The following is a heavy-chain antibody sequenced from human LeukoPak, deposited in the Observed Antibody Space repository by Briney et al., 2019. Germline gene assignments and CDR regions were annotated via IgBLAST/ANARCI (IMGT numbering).Heavy chain of an antibody. J-gene: IGHJ4*02. CDR1: GFTFSSYG. Sequence: GGSLRLSCAASGFTFSSYGMHWVRQAPGKGLEWVAFIRYDGSNKYYADSVKGRFTISRDNSKNTLYLQMNSLRADDTAVYYCARDTPDYSNYYFDYWGQGTLVTVSS. D-gene: IGHD4-11*01. CDR2: IRYDGSNK. V-gene: IGHV3-30*02. CDR3: ARDTPDYSNYYFDY.